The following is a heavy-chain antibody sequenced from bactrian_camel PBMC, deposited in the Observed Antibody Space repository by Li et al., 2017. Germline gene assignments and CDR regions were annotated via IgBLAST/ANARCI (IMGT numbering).Heavy chain of an antibody. CDR1: GFTFSSYA. J-gene: IGHJ6*01. CDR3: VGGPLFAY. CDR2: INSGGGST. V-gene: IGHV3S40*01. D-gene: IGHD3*01. Sequence: VQLVESGGGLVQPGRSLRLSCAASGFTFSSYAMSWVRQAPGKGLEWVSAINSGGGSTYYADSVKGRFTISRDNATDTVWLQMDSLKSEDTARYYCVGGPLFAYWGQGTQVTVS.